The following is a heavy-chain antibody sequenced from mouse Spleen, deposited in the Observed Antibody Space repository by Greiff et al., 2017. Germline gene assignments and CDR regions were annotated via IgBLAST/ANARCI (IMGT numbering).Heavy chain of an antibody. D-gene: IGHD2-3*01. CDR2: ISSGGSYT. Sequence: EVKLVESGGGLVKPGGSLKLSCAASGFTFSSYAMSWVRQTPEKRLEWVATISSGGSYTYYPDSVKGRFTISRDNAKNTLYLQMSSLRSEDTAMYYCARQMDWYFDVWGAGTTVTVSS. V-gene: IGHV5-9-3*01. CDR1: GFTFSSYA. J-gene: IGHJ1*01. CDR3: ARQMDWYFDV.